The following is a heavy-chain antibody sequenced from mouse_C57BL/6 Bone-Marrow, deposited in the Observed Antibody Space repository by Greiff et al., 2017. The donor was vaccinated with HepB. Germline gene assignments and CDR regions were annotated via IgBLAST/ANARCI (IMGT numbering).Heavy chain of an antibody. J-gene: IGHJ4*01. CDR3: ARSTTVVGNYAMDY. D-gene: IGHD1-1*01. CDR2: FTMYSDAT. CDR1: YFAFMASA. Sequence: LQQSGAELVRPGSSVKLSCKDSYFAFMASAMHWVKQRPGHGLEWIGSFTMYSDATAYSENFTGKTTLTANKSSSKADMELSSLTSEDSAVYYCARSTTVVGNYAMDYWGQGTSVTVSS. V-gene: IGHV1-49*01.